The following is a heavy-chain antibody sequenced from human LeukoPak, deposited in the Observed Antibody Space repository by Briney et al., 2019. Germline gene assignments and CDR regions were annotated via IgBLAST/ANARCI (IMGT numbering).Heavy chain of an antibody. CDR3: ARVKYYYDSSGSPHFDS. D-gene: IGHD3-22*01. V-gene: IGHV3-21*01. CDR2: ISSSSSYK. J-gene: IGHJ4*02. CDR1: GFTFSSYS. Sequence: PGGSLRLSCAASGFTFSSYSMNWVRQAPGKGLEWVGSISSSSSYKYYADSVKGRFIIFRDNDKKSLYMQMNRLRAEDTAVYYCARVKYYYDSSGSPHFDSWGQGTLVTVSS.